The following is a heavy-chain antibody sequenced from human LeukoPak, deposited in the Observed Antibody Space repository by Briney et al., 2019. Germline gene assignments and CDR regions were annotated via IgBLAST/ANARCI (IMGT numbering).Heavy chain of an antibody. D-gene: IGHD5-18*01. Sequence: GGSLRLSCAASGFTFSSYGMHWVRQAPGKGLEWVAVISYDGSNKYYADSVKGRFTISRDNSKNTLYLQMNSLRAEDTAVYYCAKHGDTAMWLDYWGQGTLVTVSS. CDR1: GFTFSSYG. V-gene: IGHV3-30*18. CDR2: ISYDGSNK. J-gene: IGHJ4*02. CDR3: AKHGDTAMWLDY.